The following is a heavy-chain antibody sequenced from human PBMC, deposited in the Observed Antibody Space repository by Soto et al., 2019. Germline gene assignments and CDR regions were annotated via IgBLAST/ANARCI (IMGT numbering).Heavy chain of an antibody. CDR2: ISGYNGNT. D-gene: IGHD4-4*01. Sequence: QVQLVQSGTEVKKPGASVKVSCKASGYTFRSYGISWVRQAPGQGLEWMGWISGYNGNTHYSQKFQSKVTMTTDTSTSTAYMELRNLRSDDTAVYYCAKADSNYAGRFSYYYMDVWGTGTMVTVSS. J-gene: IGHJ6*03. CDR1: GYTFRSYG. CDR3: AKADSNYAGRFSYYYMDV. V-gene: IGHV1-18*01.